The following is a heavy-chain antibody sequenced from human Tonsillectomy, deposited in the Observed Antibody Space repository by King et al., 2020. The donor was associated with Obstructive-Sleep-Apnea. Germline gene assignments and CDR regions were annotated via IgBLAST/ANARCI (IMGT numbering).Heavy chain of an antibody. CDR1: GFTFSSYA. V-gene: IGHV3-30*04. Sequence: VQLVESGGGVVQPGRSLRLSCAASGFTFSSYAMHWVRQAPGKGLEWVAVISYDGSNKYYADSVKGRFTISRDNSKNTLYLQMNSLRAEDTAVYYCARERLDYGGYVEYYYYGMDVWGQGTTVTVSS. J-gene: IGHJ6*02. CDR3: ARERLDYGGYVEYYYYGMDV. CDR2: ISYDGSNK. D-gene: IGHD4-17*01.